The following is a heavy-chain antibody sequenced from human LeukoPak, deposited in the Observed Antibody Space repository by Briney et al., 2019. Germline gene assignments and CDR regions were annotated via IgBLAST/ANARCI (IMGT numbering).Heavy chain of an antibody. Sequence: PSETLSLTCTVSGDSMSSGSYYWSWIRQPAGRGLEWIGRIYNGGSTNYNPSLKSRVTISLVTSKNQSSLKLTSVTAADTAVYYCARGPHCSGGSCYSVSDYWGQGTLVTVSS. D-gene: IGHD2-15*01. CDR3: ARGPHCSGGSCYSVSDY. CDR1: GDSMSSGSYY. V-gene: IGHV4-61*02. J-gene: IGHJ4*02. CDR2: IYNGGST.